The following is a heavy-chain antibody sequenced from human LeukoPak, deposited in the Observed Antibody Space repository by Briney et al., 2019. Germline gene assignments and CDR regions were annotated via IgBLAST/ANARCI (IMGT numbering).Heavy chain of an antibody. CDR2: IYYSGST. Sequence: SQTLSLTCTVSGGSISSGDYYRSWIRQPPGKGLEWIGYIYYSGSTYYNPSLKSRVTISVDTSKNQFSLKLSSVTAADTAVYYCASIPITIFSWTHWGQGTLVTVSS. CDR3: ASIPITIFSWTH. V-gene: IGHV4-30-4*01. CDR1: GGSISSGDYY. J-gene: IGHJ4*02. D-gene: IGHD3-9*01.